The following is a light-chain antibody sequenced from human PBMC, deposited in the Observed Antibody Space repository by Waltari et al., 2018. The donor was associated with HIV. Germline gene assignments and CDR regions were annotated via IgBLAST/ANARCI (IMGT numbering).Light chain of an antibody. Sequence: DVVMPQSPLSLPVTLGQPASTSCRSRQRLVYSDGNTYLNWFQQRPGQSRRRLIYKVSNRDSGVPDRFSGRGSGTDVTLKISRVEAEDVGVYYCMQGTHWPPWTFGQGTKVEIK. J-gene: IGKJ1*01. V-gene: IGKV2-30*01. CDR3: MQGTHWPPWT. CDR2: KVS. CDR1: QRLVYSDGNTY.